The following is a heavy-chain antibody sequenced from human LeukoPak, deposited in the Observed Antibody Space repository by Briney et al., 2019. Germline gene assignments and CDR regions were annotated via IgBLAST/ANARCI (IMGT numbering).Heavy chain of an antibody. CDR1: GGSISSSSYY. CDR2: IYYSGST. Sequence: SETLSLTCTVSGGSISSSSYYWGWIRQPPGKGLEWIGSIYYSGSTYYNPSLKSRVTISVDTSKNQFSLKLSSVTAADTAVYYCAGRSRGARTGWFDPWGQGTLVTVSS. CDR3: AGRSRGARTGWFDP. V-gene: IGHV4-39*01. D-gene: IGHD3-10*01. J-gene: IGHJ5*02.